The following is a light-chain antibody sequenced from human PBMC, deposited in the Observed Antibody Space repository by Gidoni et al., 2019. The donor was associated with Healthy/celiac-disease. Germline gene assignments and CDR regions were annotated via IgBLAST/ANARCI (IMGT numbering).Light chain of an antibody. CDR2: AAS. CDR3: QQSYSTLPIT. V-gene: IGKV1-39*01. Sequence: DIQMTQSPTSLSASVGDRVTITCRASQSISSYLNWYQQKPGKAPKLLIYAASSLQSGVPSRFSGGGSGTDFTLTSSRLQPEDFATYYCQQSYSTLPITFGQGTRLEIK. J-gene: IGKJ5*01. CDR1: QSISSY.